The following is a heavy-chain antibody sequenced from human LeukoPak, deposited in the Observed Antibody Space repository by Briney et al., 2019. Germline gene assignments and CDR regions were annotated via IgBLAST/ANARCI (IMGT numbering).Heavy chain of an antibody. D-gene: IGHD3-22*01. CDR1: GGSISSYY. CDR2: IYTSGST. Sequence: SETLSLTCTVSGGSISSYYWSWIRQPAGKGLEWIGRIYTSGSTNYNPSLKSRVTMSVDTSKNQFSLELSSVTAADTAVYYCARDPGGYDSSGYYYEENYFDYWGQGTLVTVSS. J-gene: IGHJ4*02. V-gene: IGHV4-4*07. CDR3: ARDPGGYDSSGYYYEENYFDY.